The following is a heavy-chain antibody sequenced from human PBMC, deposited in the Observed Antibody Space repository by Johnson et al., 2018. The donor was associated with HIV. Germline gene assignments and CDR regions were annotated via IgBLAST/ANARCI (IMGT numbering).Heavy chain of an antibody. CDR3: AKVYYDSSGYGAFDI. D-gene: IGHD3-22*01. CDR2: ISWNSGSI. Sequence: VQLVESGGGVVQPGRSLRLSCADSGFTFDDYAMHWVRQAPGKGLEWVSGISWNSGSIGYADSVKGRFTISRDNAKNSLYLQMNSLRAEDTALYYCAKVYYDSSGYGAFDIWGQGTMVTVSS. CDR1: GFTFDDYA. V-gene: IGHV3-9*01. J-gene: IGHJ3*02.